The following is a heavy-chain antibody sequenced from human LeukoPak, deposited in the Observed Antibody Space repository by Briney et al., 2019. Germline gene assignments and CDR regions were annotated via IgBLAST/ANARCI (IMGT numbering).Heavy chain of an antibody. V-gene: IGHV3-21*01. J-gene: IGHJ4*02. CDR1: GFTFSSYS. D-gene: IGHD1-26*01. CDR2: ISSSSIYI. CDR3: ARDLVGATFDY. Sequence: AGGSLRLSCAPSGFTFSSYSTNWVRPALGKGLEGVPSISSSSIYIYYADSVKGRFTISRDNAKNSLYLQMNSLRAEDTAVYYWARDLVGATFDYWGQGTLVTVSS.